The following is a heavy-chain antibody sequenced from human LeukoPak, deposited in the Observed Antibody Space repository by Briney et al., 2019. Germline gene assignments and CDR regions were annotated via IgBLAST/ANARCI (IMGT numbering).Heavy chain of an antibody. Sequence: ASVKVSCKASGYTFTGYYMHWVRQAPGQGLEWMGWINPNSGGTNYAQKFQGRVTMTRDTSISTAYTELGRLRSDDTAVYYCARVGHGQQLVSTDYWGQGTLVTVSS. CDR3: ARVGHGQQLVSTDY. D-gene: IGHD6-13*01. CDR2: INPNSGGT. V-gene: IGHV1-2*02. J-gene: IGHJ4*02. CDR1: GYTFTGYY.